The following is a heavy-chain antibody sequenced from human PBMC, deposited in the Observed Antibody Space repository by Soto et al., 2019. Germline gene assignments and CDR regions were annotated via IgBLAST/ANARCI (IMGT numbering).Heavy chain of an antibody. J-gene: IGHJ6*02. Sequence: VRLVQSGAEVKKPGSSVKVSCKASGGTFNSYAISWVRQAPGQGLEWMGGIIPIFGTANYAQKFQGRVTITADESTSTAYMELSSLRSEDTAVYYCARGDIAVAGKGGYYYYYGMDVWGQGTTVTVSS. CDR1: GGTFNSYA. CDR3: ARGDIAVAGKGGYYYYYGMDV. D-gene: IGHD6-19*01. V-gene: IGHV1-69*01. CDR2: IIPIFGTA.